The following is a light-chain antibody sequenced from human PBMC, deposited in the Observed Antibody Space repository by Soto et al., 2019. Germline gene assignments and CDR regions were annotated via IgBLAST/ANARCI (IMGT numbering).Light chain of an antibody. Sequence: EIVMLQSPVTLSVSPGEKATLSCRARQSVNSNLAWYQHKPGQPPRLLIYGASTRATGIPARFSGGGSETEFTLTISSLHYEDFAVYYYQQYNDWVTFGHGTKLDVK. J-gene: IGKJ3*01. V-gene: IGKV3-15*01. CDR1: QSVNSN. CDR2: GAS. CDR3: QQYNDWVT.